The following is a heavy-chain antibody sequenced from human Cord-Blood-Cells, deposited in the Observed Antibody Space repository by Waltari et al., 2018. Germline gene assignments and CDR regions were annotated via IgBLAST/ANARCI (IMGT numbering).Heavy chain of an antibody. J-gene: IGHJ3*02. V-gene: IGHV3-23*01. CDR1: GFTFSSYA. CDR3: AKGLPNAYDAFDI. CDR2: ISGSGGST. Sequence: EVQLLESGGGLVQPGGSLRLSWSASGFTFSSYAMRWVRHAPGKGLEWVSAISGSGGSTYYADSVKGRFTISRDNSKNTLYLQMNSLRAEDTAVYYCAKGLPNAYDAFDIWGQGTMVTVSS.